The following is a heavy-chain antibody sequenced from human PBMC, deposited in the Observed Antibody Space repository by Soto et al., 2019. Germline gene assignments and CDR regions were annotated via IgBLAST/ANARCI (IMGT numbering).Heavy chain of an antibody. CDR1: GFTFTSSP. V-gene: IGHV1-58*01. D-gene: IGHD3-10*01. CDR3: AAGSGYGMDV. CDR2: IVVGSGNT. J-gene: IGHJ6*02. Sequence: SVKVSCKASGFTFTSSPVQWVRQARGQRLEWIGWIVVGSGNTNYAQKFQERVTITRDMSTSTAYMELSSLRSEDTAVYYCAAGSGYGMDVWGQGTTVTVSS.